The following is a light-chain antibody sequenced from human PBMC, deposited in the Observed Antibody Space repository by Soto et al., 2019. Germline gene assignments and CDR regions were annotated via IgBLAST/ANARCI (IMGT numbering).Light chain of an antibody. J-gene: IGKJ1*01. CDR2: DVS. Sequence: DIHRTQSPSTLSASVGDTVPITCRASQRMSGWLAWHQQKPGKAPKLLIYDVSALKRGVPPSVSGSGSGTEFTHTIRSLQPDDFATYYCKQYDSFSEPFGQGTKVDIK. CDR3: KQYDSFSEP. V-gene: IGKV1-5*01. CDR1: QRMSGW.